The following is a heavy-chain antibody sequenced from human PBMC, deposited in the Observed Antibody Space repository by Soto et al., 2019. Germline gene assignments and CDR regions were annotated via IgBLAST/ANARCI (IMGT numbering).Heavy chain of an antibody. Sequence: ASLKVSCKASGYTFTGYDMHWVRQAPGQGLEWMGWINPNSGGTNYAQKFQGWVTMTRDTSISTAYMELSRLRSDDTAVYYCARERSVGINNWFDPWGQGTLVTVSS. CDR3: ARERSVGINNWFDP. CDR1: GYTFTGYD. V-gene: IGHV1-2*04. J-gene: IGHJ5*02. CDR2: INPNSGGT. D-gene: IGHD1-26*01.